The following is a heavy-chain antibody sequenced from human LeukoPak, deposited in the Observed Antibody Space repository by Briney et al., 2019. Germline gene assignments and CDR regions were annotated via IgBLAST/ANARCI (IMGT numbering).Heavy chain of an antibody. CDR3: ARPVVTAILDY. CDR2: IKQDGSEK. D-gene: IGHD2-21*02. CDR1: GFTFSSYW. Sequence: GGSLRLSCAASGFTFSSYWMSWVRQAPGKGLEWVANIKQDGSEKYYVDSVKGRFTISRDNAKNSLYLQMNSLRAEDTDVYYCARPVVTAILDYWGQGTLVTVSS. J-gene: IGHJ4*02. V-gene: IGHV3-7*01.